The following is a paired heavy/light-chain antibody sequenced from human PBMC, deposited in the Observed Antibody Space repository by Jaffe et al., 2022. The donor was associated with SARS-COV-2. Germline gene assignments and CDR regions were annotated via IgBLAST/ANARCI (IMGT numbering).Heavy chain of an antibody. CDR1: GYTFTSYD. D-gene: IGHD6-13*01. V-gene: IGHV1-8*01. Sequence: QVQLVQSGAEVKKPGASVKVSCKASGYTFTSYDINWVRQATGQGLEWMGWMNPNNGNTGYAQKFQGRVTMTRNTSISTAYMELSSLRSEDTAVYYCAREGYSSSRGTRLNWFDPWGQGTLVTVSS. CDR3: AREGYSSSRGTRLNWFDP. CDR2: MNPNNGNT. J-gene: IGHJ5*02.
Light chain of an antibody. J-gene: IGKJ1*01. CDR2: GAS. CDR3: QQYGSSTGT. V-gene: IGKV3-20*01. CDR1: QSVSSSY. Sequence: EIVLTQSPGTLSLSPGERATLSCRASQSVSSSYLAWYQQKPGQAPRLLIYGASSRATGIPDRFSGSGSGTDFTLTISRLEPEDFAVYYCQQYGSSTGTFGQGTKVEIK.